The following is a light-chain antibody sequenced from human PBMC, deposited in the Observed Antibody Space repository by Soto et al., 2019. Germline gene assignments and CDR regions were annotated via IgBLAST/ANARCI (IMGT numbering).Light chain of an antibody. CDR3: QQHSNWPPT. Sequence: EIVLTQSPSTLSSSTGDRATLSCRASQSISSYLAWYQQKPGQAPRLLIYDASNRATGIPARFSGSGSGTDFTLTISSLEPEDFAVYYCQQHSNWPPTFGQGTKVDIK. J-gene: IGKJ1*01. CDR2: DAS. CDR1: QSISSY. V-gene: IGKV3-11*01.